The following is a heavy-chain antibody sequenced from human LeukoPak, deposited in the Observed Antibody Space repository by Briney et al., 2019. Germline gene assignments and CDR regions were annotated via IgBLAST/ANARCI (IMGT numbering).Heavy chain of an antibody. CDR1: GGSISSGDYY. Sequence: SETLSLTCTVSGGSISSGDYYWSWIRQPPGKGLEWIGYIYYSGSTYYNPSLKSRVTISVDTSKNQFSLKLSSVTAADTAVYYCARTECTNGVCYFYMDVWGKGTTVTVSS. CDR3: ARTECTNGVCYFYMDV. CDR2: IYYSGST. J-gene: IGHJ6*03. D-gene: IGHD2-8*01. V-gene: IGHV4-30-4*02.